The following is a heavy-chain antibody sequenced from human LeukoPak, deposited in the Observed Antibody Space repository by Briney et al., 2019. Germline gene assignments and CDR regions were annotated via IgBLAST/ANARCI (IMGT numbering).Heavy chain of an antibody. Sequence: GRSLRLSCAASGFTFSSYSMNWVRQAPGKGLEWVSYISSSSSTIYYADSVKGRFTISRDNAKNSLYLQMNSLRDEDTAVYYCARGTTVTTLKVDYWGQGTLVTVSS. V-gene: IGHV3-48*02. J-gene: IGHJ4*02. CDR3: ARGTTVTTLKVDY. CDR2: ISSSSSTI. D-gene: IGHD4-17*01. CDR1: GFTFSSYS.